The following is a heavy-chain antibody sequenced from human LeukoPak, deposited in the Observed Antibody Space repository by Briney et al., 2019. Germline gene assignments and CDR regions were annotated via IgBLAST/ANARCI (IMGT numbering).Heavy chain of an antibody. D-gene: IGHD1-20*01. CDR3: ARVTGTTKEDFDI. CDR2: IYHSGST. J-gene: IGHJ3*02. CDR1: GGSISSGGYY. V-gene: IGHV4-30-2*01. Sequence: SQTLSLTCTVSGGSISSGGYYWSWIRQPPGKGLEWIGYIYHSGSTNYNPSLKSRVTISVDKSKNQFSLKLSSVTAADTAVYYCARVTGTTKEDFDIWGQGTMVTVSS.